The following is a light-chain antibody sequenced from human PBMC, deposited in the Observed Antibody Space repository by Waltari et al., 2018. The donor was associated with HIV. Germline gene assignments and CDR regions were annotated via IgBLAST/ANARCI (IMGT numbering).Light chain of an antibody. J-gene: IGLJ1*01. CDR3: CSYAGNYSYV. V-gene: IGLV2-11*01. CDR2: DVS. Sequence: QSALTQPRSVSGSPGQSVTISCTGTSSDVGDSTYVSWYRQNPGKVPKLVIYDVSKRPSGVPARFSGSRSGNTASLTISGLQAEDEADYFCCSYAGNYSYVFGSGSRVTVL. CDR1: SSDVGDSTY.